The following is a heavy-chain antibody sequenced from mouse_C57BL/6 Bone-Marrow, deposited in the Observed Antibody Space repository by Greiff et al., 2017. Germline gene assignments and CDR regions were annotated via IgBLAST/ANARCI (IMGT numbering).Heavy chain of an antibody. J-gene: IGHJ1*03. CDR2: IDPSDSET. D-gene: IGHD1-1*01. Sequence: VQLQQPGAELVRPGSSVKLSCKASGYTFTSYWMHWVKQRPIQGLEWIGNIDPSDSETHYNQKFKDKDTLTVDKSSSTAYMQLSSLTSEDSAVYYCAITTVVPYWYFDVWGTGTTVTVSS. V-gene: IGHV1-52*01. CDR3: AITTVVPYWYFDV. CDR1: GYTFTSYW.